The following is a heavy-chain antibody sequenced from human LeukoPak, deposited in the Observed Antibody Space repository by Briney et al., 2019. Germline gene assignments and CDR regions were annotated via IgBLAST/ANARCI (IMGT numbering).Heavy chain of an antibody. CDR3: ARHGRYCSSTSCYAAPPATNYYYYGMDV. V-gene: IGHV5-10-1*01. J-gene: IGHJ6*02. D-gene: IGHD2-2*01. CDR1: GYSFTSYW. CDR2: IDPSDSYT. Sequence: GESLQISCKGSGYSFTSYWISWVRQMPGKGLEWMGRIDPSDSYTNYSPSFQGHVTISADKSISTAYLQWSSLKASDTAMYYCARHGRYCSSTSCYAAPPATNYYYYGMDVWGQGTTVTVSS.